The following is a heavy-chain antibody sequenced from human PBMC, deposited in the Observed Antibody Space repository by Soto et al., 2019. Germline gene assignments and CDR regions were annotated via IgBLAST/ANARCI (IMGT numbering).Heavy chain of an antibody. J-gene: IGHJ4*02. CDR3: ARAYYYDSSGWIDY. V-gene: IGHV4-61*01. CDR2: IYYSGST. D-gene: IGHD3-22*01. CDR1: GGSVSSGSYY. Sequence: SETLSLTCTVSGGSVSSGSYYWSWIRQPPGKGLEWIGYIYYSGSTNDNPSLKSRVTISVDTSKNQFSLKLGSVTAADTAVYYCARAYYYDSSGWIDYWGQGTLVTVSS.